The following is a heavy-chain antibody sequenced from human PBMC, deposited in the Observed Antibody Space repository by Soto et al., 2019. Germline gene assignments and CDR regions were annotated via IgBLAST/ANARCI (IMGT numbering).Heavy chain of an antibody. Sequence: EVQLLESGGGLVQPGGSLRLSCAASGLTFSSYAMTWVRQAPGKGLEWVSAMSGGGETTYYADSVKGRFTISRDNSRNTLDLQMNSLRADDSAAYYCAKWHTYYYDSRGFSGFDCWGRGTLVTVSS. CDR1: GLTFSSYA. CDR3: AKWHTYYYDSRGFSGFDC. D-gene: IGHD3-22*01. CDR2: MSGGGETT. J-gene: IGHJ4*02. V-gene: IGHV3-23*01.